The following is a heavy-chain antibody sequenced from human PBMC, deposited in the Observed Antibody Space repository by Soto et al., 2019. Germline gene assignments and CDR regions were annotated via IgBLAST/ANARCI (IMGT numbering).Heavy chain of an antibody. V-gene: IGHV4-4*07. CDR3: AREGVGCSSTSCSRRGWFDP. CDR2: IYTSGST. D-gene: IGHD2-2*01. CDR1: GGSISSYY. J-gene: IGHJ5*02. Sequence: QVQLQESGPGLVKPSETLSLTCTVSGGSISSYYWSWIRQPAGKGLEWIGRIYTSGSTNYNPSLKSRVTMSVDTSKNQFSLKLSSVTAADTAVYYCAREGVGCSSTSCSRRGWFDPWGQGTLVTVSS.